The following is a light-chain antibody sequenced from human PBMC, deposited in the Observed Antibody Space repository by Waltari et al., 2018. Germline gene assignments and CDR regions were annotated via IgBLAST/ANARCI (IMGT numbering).Light chain of an antibody. CDR1: QSLVYNDGNIS. CDR2: KVS. V-gene: IGKV2-30*01. J-gene: IGKJ2*03. Sequence: DVVMTQSPLSLPVTLGQPASISCRSSQSLVYNDGNISLNWFQQRPGQSPRRLIYKVSRRDSGVPDRFSGSGSGTDFTLRISRVEAEDVGLYFCMQGTNWPQSFGQGTKLEIK. CDR3: MQGTNWPQS.